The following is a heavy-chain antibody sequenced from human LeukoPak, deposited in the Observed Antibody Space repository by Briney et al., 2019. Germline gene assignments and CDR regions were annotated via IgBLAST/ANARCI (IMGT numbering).Heavy chain of an antibody. Sequence: PSETLSLTCTVSGGSISSSNYYWGWIRQPPGKGLEWIGTIYYSGSTYYNPSLKSRVTISVDTSKNQFSLKLSSVTAADTAVYYCARYIIVAGSAFDYWGQGTLVTVSS. CDR1: GGSISSSNYY. J-gene: IGHJ4*02. V-gene: IGHV4-39*07. CDR2: IYYSGST. CDR3: ARYIIVAGSAFDY. D-gene: IGHD5-12*01.